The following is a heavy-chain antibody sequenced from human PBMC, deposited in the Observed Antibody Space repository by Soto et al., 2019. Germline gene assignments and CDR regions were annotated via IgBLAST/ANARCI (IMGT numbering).Heavy chain of an antibody. D-gene: IGHD2-2*01. V-gene: IGHV3-23*01. J-gene: IGHJ6*02. CDR3: AKDAVPAANYYYYYGMDV. CDR1: GFTFSSYG. Sequence: GGFLRLSCAASGFTFSSYGRSWVRQAPGKGLEWVSVISGSGGSTYYADSVRGRFTISRDNSKNTLYLQMNSLRAADTAVYYCAKDAVPAANYYYYYGMDVWGQGTTVTVSS. CDR2: ISGSGGST.